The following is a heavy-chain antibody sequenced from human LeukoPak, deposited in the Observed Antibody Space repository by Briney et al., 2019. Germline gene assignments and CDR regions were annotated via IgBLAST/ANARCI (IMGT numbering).Heavy chain of an antibody. Sequence: GESLKISCKGSGYSFTSYWIGWVRQMPGKGLEWMGIIYPGDSDTRYSPSFQGQVTISADESISTAYLQWSSLKASDTAMYYCARRYYYGSGTKPHFDHWGQGTLVTVSS. CDR3: ARRYYYGSGTKPHFDH. CDR1: GYSFTSYW. CDR2: IYPGDSDT. J-gene: IGHJ4*02. D-gene: IGHD3-10*01. V-gene: IGHV5-51*01.